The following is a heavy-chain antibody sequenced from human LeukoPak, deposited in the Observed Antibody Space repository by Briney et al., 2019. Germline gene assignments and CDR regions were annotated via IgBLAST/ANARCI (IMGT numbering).Heavy chain of an antibody. J-gene: IGHJ5*02. CDR1: GFTFSDYY. CDR3: ARALYDSSSRGVNWFDP. CDR2: ISSSGSTI. V-gene: IGHV3-11*01. D-gene: IGHD3-22*01. Sequence: GGSLRLSCAASGFTFSDYYMSWIRQAPGKGLEWVSYISSSGSTIYYADSVKGRFTISRDNAKNSLYLQMNSLRAEDTAVYYCARALYDSSSRGVNWFDPWGQGTLVTVSS.